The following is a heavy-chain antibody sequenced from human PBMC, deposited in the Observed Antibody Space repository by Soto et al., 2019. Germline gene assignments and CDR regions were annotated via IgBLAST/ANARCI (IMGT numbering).Heavy chain of an antibody. V-gene: IGHV3-23*01. CDR1: GFICSSYD. J-gene: IGHJ3*02. D-gene: IGHD2-8*02. Sequence: GGSLRLSCAVSGFICSSYDMSWVRQAPGKGLEWVSTILVGGSTHYEDSVKGRFTISRDTSKNTVYLQMNSLTAGDTAMYYCAKSTATGGGAFEICGQGTMVTVSS. CDR3: AKSTATGGGAFEI. CDR2: ILVGGST.